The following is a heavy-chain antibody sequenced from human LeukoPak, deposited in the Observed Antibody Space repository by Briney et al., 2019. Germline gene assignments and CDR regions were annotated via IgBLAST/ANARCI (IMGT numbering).Heavy chain of an antibody. J-gene: IGHJ3*02. CDR3: AMSRYCSGGSCYLDAFDI. CDR2: IYYSGST. CDR1: GGSISGYY. V-gene: IGHV4-59*01. Sequence: SETLSLTCTVSGGSISGYYWSWIRQPPGKGLEWIGYIYYSGSTNYNPSLKSRVTISVDTSKNQFSLKLSSVTAADTAVYYCAMSRYCSGGSCYLDAFDIWGQGTMVTVSS. D-gene: IGHD2-15*01.